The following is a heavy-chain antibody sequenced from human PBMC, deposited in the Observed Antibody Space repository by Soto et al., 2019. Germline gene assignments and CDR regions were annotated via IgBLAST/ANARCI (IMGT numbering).Heavy chain of an antibody. J-gene: IGHJ4*02. CDR3: ARVYCSGGSCYSHFDY. CDR1: GGSITGYY. CDR2: IYYSGST. V-gene: IGHV4-59*01. D-gene: IGHD2-15*01. Sequence: QVQLQESGPGLVKPSETLSLTCTVSGGSITGYYWGWIRRPPGKGLEWIGYIYYSGSTNYNPSLKSRVTIAVDTSKNQFSLKLSSVTAADTAVYYCARVYCSGGSCYSHFDYWGQGTLVTVSS.